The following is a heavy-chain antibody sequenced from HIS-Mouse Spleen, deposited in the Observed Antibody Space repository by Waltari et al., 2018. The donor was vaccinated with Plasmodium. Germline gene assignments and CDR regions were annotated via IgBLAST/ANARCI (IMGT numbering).Heavy chain of an antibody. CDR1: GGSFRCYY. J-gene: IGHJ4*02. Sequence: QVQLQQWGAGLLKPSETLSLTCAVYGGSFRCYYWTWIRQPPGNGLEWIGEINHSGSTNYNPSLKSRVTISVDTSKNQFSLKLSSVTAADTAVYYCASSGSGSYYYWGQGTLVTVSS. V-gene: IGHV4-34*01. CDR3: ASSGSGSYYY. D-gene: IGHD3-10*01. CDR2: INHSGST.